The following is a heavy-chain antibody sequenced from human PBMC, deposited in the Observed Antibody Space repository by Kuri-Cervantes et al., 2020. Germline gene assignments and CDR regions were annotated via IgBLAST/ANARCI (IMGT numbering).Heavy chain of an antibody. D-gene: IGHD5-12*01. Sequence: GESLKISCAASGFTFSSYAMSWVRQAPGKGLEWVSAISGSGGSTYYADSVKGRFTISRDNSKNTLYLQMNSLRAEDTAVYYCARASPTSRRWLRSEVYYFDYWGQGTLVTVSS. J-gene: IGHJ4*02. CDR2: ISGSGGST. CDR3: ARASPTSRRWLRSEVYYFDY. V-gene: IGHV3-23*01. CDR1: GFTFSSYA.